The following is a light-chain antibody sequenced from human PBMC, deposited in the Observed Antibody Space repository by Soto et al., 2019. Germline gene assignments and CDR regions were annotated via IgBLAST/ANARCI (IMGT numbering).Light chain of an antibody. CDR2: AAS. V-gene: IGKV1-17*01. CDR1: QGIRND. J-gene: IGKJ1*01. CDR3: QQFHTYPRT. Sequence: IQMTQSPSSLSAYVGAGVTITCRASQGIRNDLGWYQQKPGKAPKLLIFAASILQSGVPSRFSGSGSGTEFTLTISSLQPEDFATYCCQQFHTYPRTFGQGTKVDI.